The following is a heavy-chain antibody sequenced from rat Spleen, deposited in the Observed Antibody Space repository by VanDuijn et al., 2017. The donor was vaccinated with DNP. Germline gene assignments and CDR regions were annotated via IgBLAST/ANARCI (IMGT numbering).Heavy chain of an antibody. CDR1: GYSITSGFR. Sequence: EVQLQESGPGLVKPSQSLSLTCSVTGYSITSGFRWTWIRKFPGNKLEWMGYINSEGSTDYNPSLKSRVSITRDTSKNQFFLQINSVIIDDTATYYCAIQLGVFDYWGQGVMVTVSS. V-gene: IGHV3-3*01. D-gene: IGHD5-1*01. CDR2: INSEGST. CDR3: AIQLGVFDY. J-gene: IGHJ2*01.